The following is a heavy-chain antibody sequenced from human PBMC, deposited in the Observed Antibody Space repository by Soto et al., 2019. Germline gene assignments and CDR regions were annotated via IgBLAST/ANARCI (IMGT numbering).Heavy chain of an antibody. CDR1: GGSINYYY. J-gene: IGHJ4*02. CDR2: IYSSGST. V-gene: IGHV4-59*01. Sequence: ASETLSLTCTVSGGSINYYYWSWIRQPPGKGLEWIGYIYSSGSTNYNPSLKSRVTISVDTSKNQFSLRLSSVTAADTAVYYCARCLKYSSPDYWGQGTLVTVSS. CDR3: ARCLKYSSPDY. D-gene: IGHD6-13*01.